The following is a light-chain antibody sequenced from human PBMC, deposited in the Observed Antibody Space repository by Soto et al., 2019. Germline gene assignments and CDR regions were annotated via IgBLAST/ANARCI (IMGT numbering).Light chain of an antibody. Sequence: QSVLTQPPSVAEAPRQRVTISCSGSSFNIGDNAVNWYQQFPGKAPKLLIYYDDLLPSGVSVRFSGSKSGTSASLVISGLQSDDEADYYCSAWDDTLNGFVFGTGTKVTVL. J-gene: IGLJ1*01. CDR1: SFNIGDNA. CDR2: YDD. CDR3: SAWDDTLNGFV. V-gene: IGLV1-36*01.